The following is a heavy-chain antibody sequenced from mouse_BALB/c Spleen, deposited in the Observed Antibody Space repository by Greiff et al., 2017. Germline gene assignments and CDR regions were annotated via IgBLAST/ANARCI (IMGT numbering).Heavy chain of an antibody. CDR3: ARDPDYGPFAY. CDR1: GYSITSGYY. D-gene: IGHD2-4*01. J-gene: IGHJ3*01. V-gene: IGHV3-6*02. Sequence: DVKLQESGPGLVKPSQSLSLTCSVTGYSITSGYYWNWIRQFPGNKLEWMGYISYDGSNNYNPSLKNRISITRDTSKNQFFLKLNSVTTEDTATYYCARDPDYGPFAYWGQGTLVTVSA. CDR2: ISYDGSN.